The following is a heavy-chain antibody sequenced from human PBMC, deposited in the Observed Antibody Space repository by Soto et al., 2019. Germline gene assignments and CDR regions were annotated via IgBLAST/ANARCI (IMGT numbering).Heavy chain of an antibody. CDR3: ARVCSTSCKTFDY. J-gene: IGHJ4*02. D-gene: IGHD2-2*01. Sequence: QKFQGRVTMTRDTSTSTVYMELSSLRSEDTAVYYCARVCSTSCKTFDYWGQGTLVTVSS. V-gene: IGHV1-46*03.